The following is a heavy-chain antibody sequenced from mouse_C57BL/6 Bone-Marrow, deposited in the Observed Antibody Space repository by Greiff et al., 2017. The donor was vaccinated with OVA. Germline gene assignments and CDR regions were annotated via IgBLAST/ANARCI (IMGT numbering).Heavy chain of an antibody. CDR2: IHPNSGST. V-gene: IGHV1-64*01. CDR1: GYTFTSYW. Sequence: QVQLQQPGAELVKPGASVKLSCKASGYTFTSYWMHWVKQRPGQGLEWIGMIHPNSGSTNYNEKFKSKATLTVDKSSSTAYMQLSSLTSEDSAVYYCARWGMRLRRNYAMDYWGQGTSVTVSS. CDR3: ARWGMRLRRNYAMDY. D-gene: IGHD2-4*01. J-gene: IGHJ4*01.